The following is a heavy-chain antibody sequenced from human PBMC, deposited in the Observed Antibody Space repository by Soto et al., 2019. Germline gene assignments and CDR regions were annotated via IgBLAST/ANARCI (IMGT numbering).Heavy chain of an antibody. J-gene: IGHJ4*02. Sequence: QVQLQESGPGLVKPSETLSLTCTVSGGSISSYYWSWIRQPPGKGLEWIGYIYYSGSTNYNPSLKSRVPTSVDTSKNQFSLKLSSVTAADTAVYYCARRYGGNFDYWGQGTLVTVSS. CDR1: GGSISSYY. CDR2: IYYSGST. V-gene: IGHV4-59*01. CDR3: ARRYGGNFDY. D-gene: IGHD1-26*01.